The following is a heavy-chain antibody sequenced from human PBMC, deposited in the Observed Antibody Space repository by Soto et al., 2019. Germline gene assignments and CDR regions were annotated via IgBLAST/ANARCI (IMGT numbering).Heavy chain of an antibody. CDR3: AKRRGAGGHFDY. D-gene: IGHD2-15*01. CDR2: VSIGGST. V-gene: IGHV3-23*01. J-gene: IGHJ4*02. CDR1: GFTFISYA. Sequence: GGSLRPSCADSGFTFISYAMVWVRQGPGKGLGWVAVVSIGGSTHYADSVRGRFTISRDNSKNTLALQMNSLTAEDTAVYFCAKRRGAGGHFDYWGQGALVTVSS.